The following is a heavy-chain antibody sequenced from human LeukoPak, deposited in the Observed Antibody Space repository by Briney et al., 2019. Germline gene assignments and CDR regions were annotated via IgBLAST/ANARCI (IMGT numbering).Heavy chain of an antibody. CDR3: ARGLGFGEFGAFDI. CDR2: INHSGST. J-gene: IGHJ3*02. Sequence: SETLSLTCAVYGGSFSGYYWSWIRQPPGKGLEWIGGINHSGSTNYNPSLKSRVTISVDTSKNQFSLKLSSVTAADTAVYYCARGLGFGEFGAFDIWGQGTMVTVSS. CDR1: GGSFSGYY. V-gene: IGHV4-34*01. D-gene: IGHD3-10*01.